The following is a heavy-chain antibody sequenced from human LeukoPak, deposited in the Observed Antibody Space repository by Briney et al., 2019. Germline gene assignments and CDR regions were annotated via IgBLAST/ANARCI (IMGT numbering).Heavy chain of an antibody. Sequence: GASVKVSCKASGGTFSSYAISWVRQAPGQGLEWMGGIIPIFGTANYAQKFQGRVTITTDESTSTAYMELSSLRSEDTAVYYCARESWDCSSTRCNQFDYWGQGTLVTVSS. D-gene: IGHD2-2*01. J-gene: IGHJ4*02. CDR1: GGTFSSYA. CDR2: IIPIFGTA. CDR3: ARESWDCSSTRCNQFDY. V-gene: IGHV1-69*05.